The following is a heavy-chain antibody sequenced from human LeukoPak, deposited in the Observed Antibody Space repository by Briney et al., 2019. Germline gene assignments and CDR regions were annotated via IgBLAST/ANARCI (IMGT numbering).Heavy chain of an antibody. D-gene: IGHD3-10*01. J-gene: IGHJ4*02. CDR2: ISGSGDST. CDR3: ARAESYYYGSGQPPYYFEY. CDR1: GFTFSSYA. Sequence: PGGCLRLSCAASGFTFSSYAMSWVRQAPGKGLEWVSAISGSGDSTYYADSVKGRFTISRDDSKNTLYLQLNSLRAEDTAVYYCARAESYYYGSGQPPYYFEYWGQGTLVTVSS. V-gene: IGHV3-23*01.